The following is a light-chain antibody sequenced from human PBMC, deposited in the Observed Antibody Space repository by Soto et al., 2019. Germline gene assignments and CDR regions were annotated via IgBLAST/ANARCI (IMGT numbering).Light chain of an antibody. CDR2: DVT. J-gene: IGLJ2*01. Sequence: QSALTQPASVSGSPGQSITISCTGTSSDVGGYNSVSWYQQHPGKAPKVMIYDVTNRPSGVSSRFSGSKSGNTASLTISGLQAEDEADYYCASSTSSTTLVFGGGTKLTVL. CDR3: ASSTSSTTLV. V-gene: IGLV2-14*01. CDR1: SSDVGGYNS.